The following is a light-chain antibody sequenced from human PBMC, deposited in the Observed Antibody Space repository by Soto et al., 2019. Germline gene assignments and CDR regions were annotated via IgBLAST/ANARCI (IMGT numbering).Light chain of an antibody. CDR1: SSDVGGYNY. J-gene: IGLJ2*01. V-gene: IGLV2-14*01. CDR3: SSYTHSTTLV. Sequence: QSALTQPASVSGSPGQSITISCTGTSSDVGGYNYVSWYQQHPGKAPKLMIYEVSNRPSGVSNRFSGSKSGNTASLTISGLQAEHEADYYCSSYTHSTTLVFGGGTTLTVL. CDR2: EVS.